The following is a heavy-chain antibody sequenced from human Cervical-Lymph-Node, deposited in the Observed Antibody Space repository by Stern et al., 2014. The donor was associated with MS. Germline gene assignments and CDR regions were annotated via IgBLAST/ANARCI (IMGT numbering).Heavy chain of an antibody. V-gene: IGHV3-74*01. CDR2: INRDGIYT. Sequence: VQLVQSGGGLVQPGGSLRLSCAASGFTFSTYWMHWVRQAPGKGLVWVSRINRDGIYTSYADSVKGRFTISRDNAKNTLHLQMNSLRAEDTALYYCVRDLDGGAHFDNWGQGALVTVSS. J-gene: IGHJ4*02. D-gene: IGHD3-16*01. CDR1: GFTFSTYW. CDR3: VRDLDGGAHFDN.